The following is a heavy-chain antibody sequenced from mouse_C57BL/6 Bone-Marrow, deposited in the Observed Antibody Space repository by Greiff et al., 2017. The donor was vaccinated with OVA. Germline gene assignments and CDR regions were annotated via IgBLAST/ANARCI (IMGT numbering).Heavy chain of an antibody. CDR2: IDPENGDT. V-gene: IGHV14-4*01. CDR3: TPIITTASYYYAMDY. J-gene: IGHJ4*01. D-gene: IGHD1-1*01. Sequence: EVQLQQSGAELVRPGASVKLSCTASGFNIKDDYMHWVKQRPEQGLEWIGWIDPENGDTEYASKFQGKATITADTSSNTAYLQLSSLTSEDTAVYYCTPIITTASYYYAMDYWGQGTSVTVSS. CDR1: GFNIKDDY.